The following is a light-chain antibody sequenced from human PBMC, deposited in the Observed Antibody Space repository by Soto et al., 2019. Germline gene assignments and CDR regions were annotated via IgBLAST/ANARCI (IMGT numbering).Light chain of an antibody. CDR3: QQYCRSPWT. CDR2: GAS. J-gene: IGKJ1*01. Sequence: EIVLTQSPGTLSLSPGERATLSCRASQSVSSNYLAWYQQKPGQAPRLLIYGASSRATGIPDRFSGRGSGPAFTLTISSLEPDDFAMYYCQQYCRSPWTFGQGTKVEIK. CDR1: QSVSSNY. V-gene: IGKV3-20*01.